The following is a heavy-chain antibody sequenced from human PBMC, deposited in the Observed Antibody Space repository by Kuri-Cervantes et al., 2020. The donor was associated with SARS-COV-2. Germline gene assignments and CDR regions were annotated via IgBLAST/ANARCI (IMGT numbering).Heavy chain of an antibody. D-gene: IGHD3-3*01. CDR2: ISGSGTGA. V-gene: IGHV3-23*01. J-gene: IGHJ4*02. CDR1: GFSFSSYA. Sequence: GGSLRLSCAASGFSFSSYAMSWVRQAPGKGLEWVSVISGSGTGAYYADSVKGRFTISRDNSKNTVYLQMNSLRVEDTAVYYCAKVGLAQNDFWSGYYTGWGQGTLVTVSS. CDR3: AKVGLAQNDFWSGYYTG.